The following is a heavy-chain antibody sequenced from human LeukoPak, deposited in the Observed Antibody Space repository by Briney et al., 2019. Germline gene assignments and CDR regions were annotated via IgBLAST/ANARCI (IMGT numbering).Heavy chain of an antibody. Sequence: GRFLRLSCAASGFTFSSCAMHWVRQAPGKGLEWVALIWYDGSNKYYADSVKGRFTISRDNAKNTLYLQMNSLRAEDTAVYYCAGGSGDYSPDFWGQGTLVTVSS. CDR1: GFTFSSCA. D-gene: IGHD4-17*01. CDR2: IWYDGSNK. J-gene: IGHJ4*02. V-gene: IGHV3-33*01. CDR3: AGGSGDYSPDF.